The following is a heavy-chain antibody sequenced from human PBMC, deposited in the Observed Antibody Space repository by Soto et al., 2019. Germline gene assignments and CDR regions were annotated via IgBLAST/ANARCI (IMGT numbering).Heavy chain of an antibody. J-gene: IGHJ6*03. CDR1: GFTFSSYG. Sequence: GGSLRLSCAASGFTFSSYGMHWVRQAPGKGLEWVAVISYDGSNKYYADSVKGRFTISRDNSKNTLYLQMNSLRAEETAVYYCAKAARSGWTYYYYYYMDVWGKGTTVTVSS. V-gene: IGHV3-30*18. D-gene: IGHD6-19*01. CDR3: AKAARSGWTYYYYYYMDV. CDR2: ISYDGSNK.